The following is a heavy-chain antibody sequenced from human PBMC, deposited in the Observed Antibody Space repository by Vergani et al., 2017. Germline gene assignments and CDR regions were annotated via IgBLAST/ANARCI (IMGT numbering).Heavy chain of an antibody. D-gene: IGHD3-16*01. CDR2: IRNDGRNK. V-gene: IGHV3-30*02. CDR3: AKAILYTTPRGGMDV. J-gene: IGHJ6*02. CDR1: KFTLSNFA. Sequence: QVQLVESGGGVVQPGESLRLSCAASKFTLSNFAMHWVRQAPGKGLEWVAVIRNDGRNKYYADSVKGRFTISRDNFKNTLFLQMNSLRAEDTAVYFCAKAILYTTPRGGMDVWGQGTTVTVSS.